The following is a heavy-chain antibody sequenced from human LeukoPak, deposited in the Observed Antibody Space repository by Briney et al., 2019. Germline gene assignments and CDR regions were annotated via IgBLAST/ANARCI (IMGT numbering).Heavy chain of an antibody. J-gene: IGHJ3*02. D-gene: IGHD3-10*01. V-gene: IGHV4-31*03. CDR1: GVSMSSGGNY. CDR3: ASAQLWFGELHPMSAFDI. CDR2: IYYSGTT. Sequence: SETLSLTCTVSGVSMSSGGNYWSWIRQHPGKGLEWIGYIYYSGTTQYNPSFKSRITISVDTSKNQFSLKLSSVTAADTAVYYCASAQLWFGELHPMSAFDIWGQGTMVTVSS.